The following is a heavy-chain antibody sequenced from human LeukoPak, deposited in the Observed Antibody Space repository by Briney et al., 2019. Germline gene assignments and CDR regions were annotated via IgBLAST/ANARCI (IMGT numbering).Heavy chain of an antibody. V-gene: IGHV4-34*01. CDR2: INHSGST. D-gene: IGHD2-15*01. J-gene: IGHJ5*02. CDR3: ASGFGSGAWNWFDP. CDR1: GGSFSGYY. Sequence: SETLSLTCAVYGGSFSGYYWSWIRQPPGKGLEWIGEINHSGSTNYNPSLKSRVTISVDTSKNQFSLKLSSVTAADTAVYYCASGFGSGAWNWFDPWGQGTLVTVSS.